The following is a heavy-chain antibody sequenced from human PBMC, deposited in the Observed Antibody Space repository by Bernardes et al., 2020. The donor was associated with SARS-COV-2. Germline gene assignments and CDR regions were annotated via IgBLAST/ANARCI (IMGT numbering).Heavy chain of an antibody. J-gene: IGHJ4*02. CDR3: ARASKPYYYDSSGYWGHYFDY. Sequence: GGSLRLSCAASGFTFSSYEMNWVRQAPGKGLEWVSYISSSGSTIYYADSVKGRFTISRDNAKNSLYLQMNSLRAEDTAVYYCARASKPYYYDSSGYWGHYFDYWGQGTLVTVSS. V-gene: IGHV3-48*03. CDR1: GFTFSSYE. CDR2: ISSSGSTI. D-gene: IGHD3-22*01.